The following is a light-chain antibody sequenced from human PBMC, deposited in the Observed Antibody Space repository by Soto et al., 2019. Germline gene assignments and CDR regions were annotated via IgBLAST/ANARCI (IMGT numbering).Light chain of an antibody. CDR3: QQYNSLSRT. J-gene: IGKJ2*01. CDR2: KAS. CDR1: QSISTW. V-gene: IGKV1-5*03. Sequence: DIQMTQSPFTLSASVGDRVTITCRASQSISTWLAWYQQKPGKAPKLLIYKASSLDSGVPSSFSGSGSGTEFTLTISSLQPDDFATYYCQQYNSLSRTFGQGTKVDIK.